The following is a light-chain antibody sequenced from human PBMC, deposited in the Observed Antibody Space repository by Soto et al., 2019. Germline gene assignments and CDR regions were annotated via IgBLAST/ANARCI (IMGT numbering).Light chain of an antibody. CDR3: SSYTSISTLDVV. Sequence: QSALTQPASVSGSPGQSITISCTGTRSDVGGYNYGSWYQQHPGKAPKLMIYDVSNRPSGVSNRFSGSKSGNTASLTISGLQAEDEADYYCSSYTSISTLDVVFGGGTKLTVL. CDR2: DVS. J-gene: IGLJ2*01. V-gene: IGLV2-14*03. CDR1: RSDVGGYNY.